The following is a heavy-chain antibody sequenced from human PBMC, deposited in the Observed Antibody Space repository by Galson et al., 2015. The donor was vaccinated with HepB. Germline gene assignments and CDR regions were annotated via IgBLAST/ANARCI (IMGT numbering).Heavy chain of an antibody. V-gene: IGHV4-34*01. CDR2: VYYSGTT. CDR1: GGSFSGYY. Sequence: ETLSLTCAVYGGSFSGYYWGWVRQPPGKGLEWIGGVYYSGTTYYSPSLKSRVTISVDTSKNQFSLNLNSVTAADTAVYFCARDRFLEWLPILLYFDYWGQGTVVTVSS. CDR3: ARDRFLEWLPILLYFDY. J-gene: IGHJ4*02. D-gene: IGHD3-3*01.